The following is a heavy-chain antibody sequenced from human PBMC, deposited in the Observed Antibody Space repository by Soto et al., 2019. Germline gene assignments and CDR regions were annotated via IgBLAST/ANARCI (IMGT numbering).Heavy chain of an antibody. D-gene: IGHD3-10*01. Sequence: SETLSLTCNVSGGSINRYWWSWIRQPAGKGLEWIGRVYSSGTTDYNPSLNSRVTMSIETSKNQFSLKLSSVTAADTAVYYCARDIGSYAYGEGYWGQGIQVTVSS. J-gene: IGHJ4*02. CDR2: VYSSGTT. V-gene: IGHV4-4*07. CDR1: GGSINRYW. CDR3: ARDIGSYAYGEGY.